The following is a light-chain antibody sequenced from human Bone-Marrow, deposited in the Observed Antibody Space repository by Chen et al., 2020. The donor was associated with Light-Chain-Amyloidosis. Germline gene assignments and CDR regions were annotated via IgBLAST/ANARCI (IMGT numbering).Light chain of an antibody. J-gene: IGKJ4*01. Sequence: DIVLTQSPGTLSLSPGEGANLSCRASQTISSNYLTWYQQKFGQAPRLLIYGSSSRATGIPDRFTGSGSGTDFTLTINRLEPEDCAMYYCQQYGTSPLTFGGGTKVEIK. CDR2: GSS. V-gene: IGKV3-20*01. CDR3: QQYGTSPLT. CDR1: QTISSNY.